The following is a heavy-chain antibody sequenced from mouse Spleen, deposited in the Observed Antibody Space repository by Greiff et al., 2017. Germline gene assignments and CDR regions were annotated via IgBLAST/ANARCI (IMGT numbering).Heavy chain of an antibody. CDR1: GYSITSGYY. J-gene: IGHJ2*01. CDR3: ARAPLITTVVATPYYFDY. D-gene: IGHD1-1*01. Sequence: EVKLMESGPGLVKPSQSLSLTCSVTGYSITSGYYWNWIRQFPGNKLEWMGYISYDGSNNYNPSLKNRISITRDTSKNQFFLKLNSVTTEDTATYYCARAPLITTVVATPYYFDYWGQGTTLTVSS. CDR2: ISYDGSN. V-gene: IGHV3-6*01.